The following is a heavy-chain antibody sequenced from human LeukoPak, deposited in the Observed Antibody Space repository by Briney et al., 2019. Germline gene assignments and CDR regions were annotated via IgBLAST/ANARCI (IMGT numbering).Heavy chain of an antibody. CDR2: MHSSGTS. Sequence: PSETLSLTCAVWGGSLRSWSYKCRWIRQPPGKGLEWFGYMHSSGTSNYNPSLKSRVAVSIDTSKNQFYLYLRSVTAAGSAVCFSAALLGPWYIDYWGQGTLVTVSS. V-gene: IGHV4-61*01. CDR1: GGSLRSWSYK. J-gene: IGHJ4*02. CDR3: AALLGPWYIDY. D-gene: IGHD2-8*02.